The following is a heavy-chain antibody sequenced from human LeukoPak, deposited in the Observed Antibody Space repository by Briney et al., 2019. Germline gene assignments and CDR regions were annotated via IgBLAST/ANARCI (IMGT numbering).Heavy chain of an antibody. CDR3: ANDPDDYGDYGIDY. CDR2: ITGDGTVT. D-gene: IGHD4-17*01. CDR1: GFTFSSYW. V-gene: IGHV3-23*01. J-gene: IGHJ4*02. Sequence: GGSLRLSCAASGFTFSSYWMSWVRQAPGKGLEWVGAITGDGTVTGYAGSVKGRFTISRDNSKNTLYLQMNSLRAEDTAVYYCANDPDDYGDYGIDYWGQGTLVTVSS.